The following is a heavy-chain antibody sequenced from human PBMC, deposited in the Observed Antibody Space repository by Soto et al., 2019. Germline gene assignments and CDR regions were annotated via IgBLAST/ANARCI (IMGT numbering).Heavy chain of an antibody. D-gene: IGHD3-22*01. V-gene: IGHV3-23*01. CDR2: ISGSGGST. CDR1: GFTFSSYA. J-gene: IGHJ4*02. CDR3: AKDNTYESSGRAPINY. Sequence: GGSLRLSCAASGFTFSSYAMSWVRQAPGKGLEWVSTISGSGGSTYYADSVKGRFTISRDNSKNTLYLQMNSLRAEDTALYYCAKDNTYESSGRAPINYWGQGTLVTVSS.